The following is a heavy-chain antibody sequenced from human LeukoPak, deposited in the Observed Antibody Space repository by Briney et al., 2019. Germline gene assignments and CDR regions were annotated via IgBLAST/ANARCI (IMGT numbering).Heavy chain of an antibody. J-gene: IGHJ4*02. V-gene: IGHV3-23*01. CDR3: AKRGIVIRAVIIIGFHKEAYYFDY. CDR1: GITLSNYG. Sequence: GSLRLSCVVSGITLSNYGMSWVRQAPGKRLEWVSGISERGGSTNYADSVKGRFIISRDTSKNTVYLQMNSLRVEDTAVYFCAKRGIVIRAVIIIGFHKEAYYFDYWGQEILVTVSS. CDR2: ISERGGST. D-gene: IGHD3-10*01.